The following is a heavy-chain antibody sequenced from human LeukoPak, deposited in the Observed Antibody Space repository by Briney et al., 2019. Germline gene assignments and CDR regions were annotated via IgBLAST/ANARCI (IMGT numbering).Heavy chain of an antibody. V-gene: IGHV3-23*01. CDR1: GFTFSSYA. D-gene: IGHD1-14*01. J-gene: IGHJ3*02. CDR3: AKDSAHRGGRNAFDI. CDR2: ISGSGGST. Sequence: GGSLRLSCAASGFTFSSYAMSWVRQAPGKGLEWVSAISGSGGSTYYADSVKGRFTISRDNSKNTLYLQMNSLRAEDTAIYYCAKDSAHRGGRNAFDIWGQGTMVTVSS.